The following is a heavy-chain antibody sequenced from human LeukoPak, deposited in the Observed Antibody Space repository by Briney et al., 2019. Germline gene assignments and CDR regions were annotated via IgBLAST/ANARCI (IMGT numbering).Heavy chain of an antibody. CDR1: GFTFSGYA. CDR3: AKAQSTSGSYFTGHAFDI. V-gene: IGHV3-23*01. Sequence: GGSLRLSCAASGFTFSGYAMCWVRQAPGKGLEWVSGISGSGGRTYYADSVKGRFTISRDNSKNTLYLQMNSLRDEDTAVYYCAKAQSTSGSYFTGHAFDIWGQGTMVTVSS. D-gene: IGHD1-26*01. J-gene: IGHJ3*02. CDR2: ISGSGGRT.